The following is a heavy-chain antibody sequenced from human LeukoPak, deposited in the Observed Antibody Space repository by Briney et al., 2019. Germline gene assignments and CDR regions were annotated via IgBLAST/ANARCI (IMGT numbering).Heavy chain of an antibody. V-gene: IGHV4-59*01. CDR3: ARTTEGYAGGPGYSYYYYMDV. D-gene: IGHD5-12*01. J-gene: IGHJ6*03. CDR1: GGSISSYY. Sequence: PSETLSLTCTVSGGSISSYYWSWIRQPPGKGLEWIGYIHYSGSTHYNPSLKSRVTISVDTSKDQVSLKLRSVTAADTAVYYCARTTEGYAGGPGYSYYYYMDVWGKGTTVTISS. CDR2: IHYSGST.